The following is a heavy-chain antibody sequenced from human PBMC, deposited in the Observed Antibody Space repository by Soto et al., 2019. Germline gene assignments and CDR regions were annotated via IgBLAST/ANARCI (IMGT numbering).Heavy chain of an antibody. J-gene: IGHJ4*02. V-gene: IGHV4-34*01. D-gene: IGHD2-2*01. CDR2: INHSGST. Sequence: QVQLQQWGAGLLKPSETLSLTCAVYGGSFSGYYWSWIRQPPGKGLEWIGEINHSGSTNYNPSLRSRVTISVDTSKNQCSLKLSSVTAADTAVYYCARGSTSCYHYWGQGTLVTVSS. CDR3: ARGSTSCYHY. CDR1: GGSFSGYY.